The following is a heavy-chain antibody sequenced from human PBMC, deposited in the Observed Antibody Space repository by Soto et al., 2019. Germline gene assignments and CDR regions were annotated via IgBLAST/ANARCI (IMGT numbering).Heavy chain of an antibody. CDR3: AAANWNYGGGAFDI. CDR2: IVVGSGNT. CDR1: GFTFTSSA. D-gene: IGHD1-7*01. J-gene: IGHJ3*02. V-gene: IGHV1-58*01. Sequence: SLQVSCKASGFTFTSSAVLWVRQARGQRLEWIGWIVVGSGNTNYAQKFQERVTITRDMSTSTAYMELSSLRSEDTAVYYCAAANWNYGGGAFDIWGQGTMVNVSS.